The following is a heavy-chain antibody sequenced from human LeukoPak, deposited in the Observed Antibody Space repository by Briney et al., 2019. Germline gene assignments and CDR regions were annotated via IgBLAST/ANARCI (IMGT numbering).Heavy chain of an antibody. CDR2: IYYSGST. J-gene: IGHJ4*02. CDR3: ASPAIGPFDS. CDR1: GGSISSSNYF. V-gene: IGHV4-39*01. Sequence: SETLSLTCTVSGGSISSSNYFWGWIRQPPGKGLEWIGSIYYSGSTYYSPSLKSRVTISVDTSKNQFSLKLSSVTAADTAVYYCASPAIGPFDSWGQGTLVTVSS. D-gene: IGHD2-2*02.